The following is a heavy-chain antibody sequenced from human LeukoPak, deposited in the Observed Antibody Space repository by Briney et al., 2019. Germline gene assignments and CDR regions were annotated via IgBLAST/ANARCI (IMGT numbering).Heavy chain of an antibody. CDR2: IYYSGST. Sequence: SETLSLTCTVSGGSISSSSYYWGWIRQPPGKGLEWIGSIYYSGSTYYNPSLKSRVTISVDTSKNQLSLKLSSVTAADTAVYYCASPPHYSSSYTFDYWGQGTLVTVSS. D-gene: IGHD6-13*01. CDR3: ASPPHYSSSYTFDY. CDR1: GGSISSSSYY. V-gene: IGHV4-39*01. J-gene: IGHJ4*02.